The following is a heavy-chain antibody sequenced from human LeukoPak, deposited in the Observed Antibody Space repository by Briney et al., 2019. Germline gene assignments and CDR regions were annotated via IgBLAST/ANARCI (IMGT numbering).Heavy chain of an antibody. CDR3: ARDRRNTGSYFDS. Sequence: GRSLRLSCTASGFTFSSYAIHWVRQAPGTGLEWVALISHDGSDKNYADSVKGRFIISRDNSKNTLYLQMNSLRGDDTAVYYCARDRRNTGSYFDSWGQGTLVTVSP. CDR1: GFTFSSYA. V-gene: IGHV3-30-3*01. J-gene: IGHJ4*02. CDR2: ISHDGSDK. D-gene: IGHD1-26*01.